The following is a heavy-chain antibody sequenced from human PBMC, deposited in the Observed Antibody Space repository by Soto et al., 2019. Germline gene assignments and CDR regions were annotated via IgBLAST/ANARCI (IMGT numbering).Heavy chain of an antibody. CDR2: IYRAGST. D-gene: IGHD2-21*02. J-gene: IGHJ4*02. CDR1: GDSIRHLS. V-gene: IGHV4-59*11. CDR3: ARDTWVTSFDY. Sequence: PSETLSLTCSVSGDSIRHLSWPSFRQPLGKGLEWVGYIYRAGSTKYNPSLESRLTLSTDRSKGQFSLKLSSVTAADTAVYFCARDTWVTSFDYWSQGTLVTVSS.